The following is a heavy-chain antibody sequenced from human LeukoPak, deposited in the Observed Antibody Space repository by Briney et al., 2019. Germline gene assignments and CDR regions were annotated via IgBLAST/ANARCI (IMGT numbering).Heavy chain of an antibody. J-gene: IGHJ4*02. CDR2: ISGNGSTT. D-gene: IGHD3-22*01. V-gene: IGHV3-64*01. CDR3: AKVVVGGTVSDY. CDR1: EFIFSNYA. Sequence: GGSLRLSCAASEFIFSNYAMYWVRQAPGKGLEFVSAISGNGSTTYYANSVKGRFTISRDNSKNMLYLQMGTLRAEDMAVYYCAKVVVGGTVSDYWGQGTLVTVSS.